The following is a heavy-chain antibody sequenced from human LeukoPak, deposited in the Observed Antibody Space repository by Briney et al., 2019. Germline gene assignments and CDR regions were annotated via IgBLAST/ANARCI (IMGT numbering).Heavy chain of an antibody. CDR2: ISYDGSNK. D-gene: IGHD3-3*01. V-gene: IGHV3-30*03. Sequence: GRSLRLSCAVSGFTFSSYGMHWVRQAPGKGLEWVAVISYDGSNKYYADSVKGRFTISRDNSKNTLYLQMNSLRAEDTAVYYCARDYDFWSGEGAFDIWGQGTMVTVSS. J-gene: IGHJ3*02. CDR3: ARDYDFWSGEGAFDI. CDR1: GFTFSSYG.